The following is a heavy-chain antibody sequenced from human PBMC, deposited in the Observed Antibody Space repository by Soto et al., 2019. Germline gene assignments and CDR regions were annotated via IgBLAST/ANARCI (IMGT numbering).Heavy chain of an antibody. Sequence: GGPLRLSCAASGFTVSSNYMSWVRQAPGKGLEWVSVIYSGGSTYYADSVKGRFTISRDNSKNTLYLQMNSLRAEDTAVYYCASSQYSSSDGMDVWGQGTTVTVSS. CDR3: ASSQYSSSDGMDV. CDR1: GFTVSSNY. J-gene: IGHJ6*02. V-gene: IGHV3-53*01. D-gene: IGHD6-6*01. CDR2: IYSGGST.